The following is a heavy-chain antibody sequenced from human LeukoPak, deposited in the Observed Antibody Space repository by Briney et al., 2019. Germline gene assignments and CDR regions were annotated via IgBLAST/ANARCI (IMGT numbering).Heavy chain of an antibody. J-gene: IGHJ5*02. CDR2: INHSGST. V-gene: IGHV4-39*07. CDR1: GGSISSSSYY. CDR3: ARGNIKVVVPTAGWFDP. D-gene: IGHD2-2*01. Sequence: KASETLSLTCAVSGGSISSSSYYWAWIRQPPGKGLEWIGEINHSGSTNYNPSLKSRVTISVDTSKNQFSLKLSSVTAADTAVYYCARGNIKVVVPTAGWFDPWGQGTLVTVSS.